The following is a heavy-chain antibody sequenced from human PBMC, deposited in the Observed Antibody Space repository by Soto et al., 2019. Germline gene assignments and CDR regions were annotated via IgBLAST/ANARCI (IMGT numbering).Heavy chain of an antibody. CDR3: ARDQWGSSSWYGIDP. Sequence: PSETLSLTCAVYGGSFSGYYWSWIRQPPGKGLEWIGEINHSGSTNYNPSLKSRVTISVDTSKNQFSLKLSSVTAADTAVYYCARDQWGSSSWYGIDPWGQGTLVTVSS. J-gene: IGHJ5*02. V-gene: IGHV4-34*01. CDR2: INHSGST. D-gene: IGHD6-13*01. CDR1: GGSFSGYY.